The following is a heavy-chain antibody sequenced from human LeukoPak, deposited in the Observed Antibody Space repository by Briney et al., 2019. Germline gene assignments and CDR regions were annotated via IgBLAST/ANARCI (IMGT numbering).Heavy chain of an antibody. CDR2: INRNSGGT. J-gene: IGHJ5*02. CDR1: GYTFTGYY. Sequence: GSVTVSCKESGYTFTGYYMHWVGQAPGQGLGWMGWINRNSGGTNYAQNFQGRVTMTMDTSVSTAYMQLNRLRSDDTGVYYCARDTTMITYWFDPWGQGTLVTVSS. CDR3: ARDTTMITYWFDP. D-gene: IGHD5-18*01. V-gene: IGHV1-2*02.